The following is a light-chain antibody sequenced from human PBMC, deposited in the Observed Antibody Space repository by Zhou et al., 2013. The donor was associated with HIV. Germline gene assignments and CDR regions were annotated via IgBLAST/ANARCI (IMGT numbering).Light chain of an antibody. J-gene: IGKJ1*01. CDR3: QQRSYWT. CDR1: QSVSSY. CDR2: DAS. Sequence: EIVLTQSPGTLSLSPGERATLSCRASQSVSSYLAWYQQKPGQAPRLLIYDASNRAPGIPARFSGSGSGTDFTLTISSLEPEDFAVYYCQQRSYWTFGQGTKVEIK. V-gene: IGKV3-11*01.